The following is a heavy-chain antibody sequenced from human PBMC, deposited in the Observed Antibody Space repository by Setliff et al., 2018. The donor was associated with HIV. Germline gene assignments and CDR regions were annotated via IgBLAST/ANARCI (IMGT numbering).Heavy chain of an antibody. CDR1: SGSITSPTYY. D-gene: IGHD6-19*01. J-gene: IGHJ4*02. CDR3: ASQPAYSTDWYPPGYFDY. CDR2: IYPSGTT. Sequence: PSETLSLTCTVSSGSITSPTYYWSWIRQPAGKGLEWIGHIYPSGTTSYNPSLKSRVSMSVDTSKNQFSLNLSSVTAADTAVYYCASQPAYSTDWYPPGYFDYWGQGTLVTVSS. V-gene: IGHV4-61*09.